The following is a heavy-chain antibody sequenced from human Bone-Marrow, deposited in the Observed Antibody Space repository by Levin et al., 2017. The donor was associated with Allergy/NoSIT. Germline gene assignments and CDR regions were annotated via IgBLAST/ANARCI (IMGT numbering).Heavy chain of an antibody. J-gene: IGHJ4*02. D-gene: IGHD3-10*01. CDR1: GYTFTSYA. V-gene: IGHV1-3*01. CDR2: INAGNGNT. CDR3: ARWDLLLWSADY. Sequence: GESLKISCKASGYTFTSYAMHWVRQAPGQRLECIGWINAGNGNTKYSQKFQGRVTITRDTSASTAYMELSSLRSEDTAVYYCARWDLLLWSADYWGEGTLVTVSS.